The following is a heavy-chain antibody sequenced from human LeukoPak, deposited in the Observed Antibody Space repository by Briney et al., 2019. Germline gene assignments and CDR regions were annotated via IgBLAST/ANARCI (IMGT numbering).Heavy chain of an antibody. D-gene: IGHD3-10*01. CDR2: IKTRTDGGTT. CDR1: GVTFRNAW. Sequence: GGSLRLSCAASGVTFRNAWMGWVRQAPGKGLEGVGRIKTRTDGGTTDYAAPVKGRFTISKDDSKNTLYLQMNSPQTEDTAVYYCTTVRTMVRGFIDFDYWGQGPLVTVSS. J-gene: IGHJ4*02. V-gene: IGHV3-15*01. CDR3: TTVRTMVRGFIDFDY.